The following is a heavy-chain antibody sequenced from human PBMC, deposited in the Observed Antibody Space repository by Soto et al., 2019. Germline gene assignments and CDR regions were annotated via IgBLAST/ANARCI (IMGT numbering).Heavy chain of an antibody. D-gene: IGHD2-15*01. V-gene: IGHV3-23*01. CDR3: VKDDRILGRRYFDL. CDR1: GFTFSSYA. J-gene: IGHJ2*01. Sequence: EEQLLESGGGLIQPGGSLRLACAASGFTFSSYAMTWVRQAPGKGLEWVSSISFSDGGTYYADSVKGRLTISRDNSKNTLFLQMNSLRVEDTAVFYCVKDDRILGRRYFDLWVRGTLVTVSS. CDR2: ISFSDGGT.